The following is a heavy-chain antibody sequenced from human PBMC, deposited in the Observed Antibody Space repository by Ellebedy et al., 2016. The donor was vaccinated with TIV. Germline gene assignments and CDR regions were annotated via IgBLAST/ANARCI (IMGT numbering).Heavy chain of an antibody. D-gene: IGHD6-19*01. J-gene: IGHJ3*01. Sequence: PGGSLRLSCETSGFTFSEYAMHWIRQISGKGLEWVALLPRHGKGPYYADFVKGRFTISRDNSKNSLYLELSSLTTEDTALYYCVKDTGPMAGPRDAYDVWGRGTMVTVSA. CDR3: VKDTGPMAGPRDAYDV. CDR1: GFTFSEYA. CDR2: LPRHGKGP. V-gene: IGHV3-43*02.